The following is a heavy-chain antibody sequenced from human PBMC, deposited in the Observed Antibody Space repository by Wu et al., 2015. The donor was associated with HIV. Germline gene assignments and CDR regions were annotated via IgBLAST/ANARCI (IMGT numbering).Heavy chain of an antibody. CDR1: GFGLSKYH. CDR2: INPSGGST. Sequence: QVQLVQSGAEVKKPGASVKVSCKALGFGLSKYHLHWVRQAPGQGFEWMGIINPSGGSTNYAQKFQGRVTMTRDTSTSTVYMELSSLRSEDTAVYYCARVDYGDYLPRYWGQGTLVTVSS. D-gene: IGHD4-17*01. CDR3: ARVDYGDYLPRY. J-gene: IGHJ4*02. V-gene: IGHV1-46*01.